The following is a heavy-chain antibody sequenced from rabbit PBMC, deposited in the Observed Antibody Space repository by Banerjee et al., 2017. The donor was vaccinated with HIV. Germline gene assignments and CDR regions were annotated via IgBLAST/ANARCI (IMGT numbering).Heavy chain of an antibody. CDR2: IAGGGSGTT. CDR1: GFSVSSNYW. D-gene: IGHD6-1*01. V-gene: IGHV1S40*01. J-gene: IGHJ6*01. CDR3: GRDRDGDAGYGSLAL. Sequence: QSLEESGGDLVKPGASLTLTCTASGFSVSSNYWPCWVRQAPGKGLEWIGCIAGGGSGTTYYASWVNGRFTISRSTSLNTVDLKMTSLTVADTATYFCGRDRDGDAGYGSLALWGQGTLVTVS.